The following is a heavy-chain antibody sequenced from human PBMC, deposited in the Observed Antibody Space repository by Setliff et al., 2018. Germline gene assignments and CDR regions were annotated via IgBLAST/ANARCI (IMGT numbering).Heavy chain of an antibody. CDR1: GFTFSSYW. J-gene: IGHJ6*03. D-gene: IGHD3-3*01. CDR2: INSDGSST. CDR3: ARDGGLLQFLEWSRSYMDV. Sequence: GGSLRLSCAASGFTFSSYWMHWVRQAPGKGLVWVSRINSDGSSTSYADSVKGRFTISRDNAKNTLYLQMNSLRAEDAAVYYCARDGGLLQFLEWSRSYMDVWGKGTTVTVSS. V-gene: IGHV3-74*01.